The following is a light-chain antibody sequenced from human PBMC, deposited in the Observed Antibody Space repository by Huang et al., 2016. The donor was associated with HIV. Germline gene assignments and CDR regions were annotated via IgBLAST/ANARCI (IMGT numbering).Light chain of an antibody. V-gene: IGKV1-NL1*01. J-gene: IGKJ2*01. CDR1: QGISNS. Sequence: DIQMTQSPSSLSASVGDRVTITCRASQGISNSVAWYQQKPGKAPTLLLSAASRLESGVPSRFGGSGSGTEYTLTINSLQPEDFATYHCQQYYITPYSFGQGTKLEIK. CDR3: QQYYITPYS. CDR2: AAS.